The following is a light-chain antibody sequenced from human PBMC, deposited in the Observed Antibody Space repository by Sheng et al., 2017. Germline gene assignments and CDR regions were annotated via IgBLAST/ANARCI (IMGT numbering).Light chain of an antibody. CDR2: DAS. CDR1: QSVSIY. CDR3: QQRTSRPLT. V-gene: IGKV3-11*01. J-gene: IGKJ4*01. Sequence: EIVLTQSPATLSVSPGERATLSCRASQSVSIYLAWYQQKPGQAPRLLIYDASTRATGIPARFSGSGSGTDFTLTISSLEPEDFAVYYCQQRTSRPLTFGGGTKVEIK.